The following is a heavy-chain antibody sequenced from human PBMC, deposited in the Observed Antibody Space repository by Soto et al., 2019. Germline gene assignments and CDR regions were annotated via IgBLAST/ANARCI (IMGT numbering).Heavy chain of an antibody. CDR1: GFTFSDHY. CDR2: SKNKANSYTT. Sequence: EVQLVESGGGWVQPGGSLRLSCAASGFTFSDHYMDWVRQAPGKGLEWVGRSKNKANSYTTEYAASVKGRFTDSRDDSNYSLYLQMNSLKTEDTAVYYCSRSINRSAYPPMDVWGKGTTVTVSS. CDR3: SRSINRSAYPPMDV. D-gene: IGHD3-3*01. J-gene: IGHJ6*03. V-gene: IGHV3-72*01.